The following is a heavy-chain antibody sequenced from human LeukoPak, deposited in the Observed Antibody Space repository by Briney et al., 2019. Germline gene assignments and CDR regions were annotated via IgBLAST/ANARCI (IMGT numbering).Heavy chain of an antibody. J-gene: IGHJ6*02. CDR1: GGSISSYY. V-gene: IGHV4-59*01. CDR2: IYYSGST. Sequence: PSETLSLTCTVSGGSISSYYWSWIRQPPGKGLEWIGYIYYSGSTNYNPSLKSRVTISVDTSKNQFSLNLSSVTAADTAVYYCARDQGYGMDVWGQGTTVTVS. CDR3: ARDQGYGMDV.